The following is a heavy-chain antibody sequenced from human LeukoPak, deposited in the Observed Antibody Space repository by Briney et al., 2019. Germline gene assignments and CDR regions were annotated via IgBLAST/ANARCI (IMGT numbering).Heavy chain of an antibody. J-gene: IGHJ5*02. CDR2: ISGSSSYI. Sequence: GGSLRLSCAASGFTFSSYEMNWIRQAPGKGLEWVSSISGSSSYIYYADSVKGRFTISRDNAKNSLYLQMNSLRAEDTAVYYCARRSPIAAAGFDPWGQGTLVTVSS. CDR1: GFTFSSYE. CDR3: ARRSPIAAAGFDP. D-gene: IGHD6-13*01. V-gene: IGHV3-21*01.